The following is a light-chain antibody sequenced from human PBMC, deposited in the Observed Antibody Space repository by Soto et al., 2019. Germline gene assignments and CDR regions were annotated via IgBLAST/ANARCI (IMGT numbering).Light chain of an antibody. CDR2: DAS. V-gene: IGKV3-11*01. Sequence: EIVLTQSPATLSLSPGERATPSCRASQSVSSYLAWYQQKPGQAPRLLIYDASNRATGIPARFSGSGSGTDFTLTISSLEPEDFAVYYCQHQRTFGQGTKV. J-gene: IGKJ1*01. CDR1: QSVSSY. CDR3: QHQRT.